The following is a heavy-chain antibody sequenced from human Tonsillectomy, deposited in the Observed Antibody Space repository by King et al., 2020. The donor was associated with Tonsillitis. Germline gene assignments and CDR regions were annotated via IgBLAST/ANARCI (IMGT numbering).Heavy chain of an antibody. Sequence: DVQLVESGGGLVQPGGSLRLSCAASGFTVSSNYMSWVRQAPGKGLEWVSVIYSGGSTYYADSVKGRFTISRHNSKNTLYLQMNSLRVEDTAVYYCAREGPDNWFDPWGQGTLVIVSS. CDR1: GFTVSSNY. V-gene: IGHV3-53*04. CDR2: IYSGGST. CDR3: AREGPDNWFDP. J-gene: IGHJ5*02.